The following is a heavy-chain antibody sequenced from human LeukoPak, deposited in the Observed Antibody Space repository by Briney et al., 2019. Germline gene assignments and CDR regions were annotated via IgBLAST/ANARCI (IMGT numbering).Heavy chain of an antibody. J-gene: IGHJ6*02. Sequence: PGGSLRLSCAASGFTFSSYAMSWVRQAPGKGLEWVSAISGSGGSTYYADSVKGRFTISRDNSKNTLYLQMNSLRAEDTAVYYCAKLVVPAAMTIYYYYGMDVWGQGTMVTVSS. CDR2: ISGSGGST. CDR3: AKLVVPAAMTIYYYYGMDV. V-gene: IGHV3-23*01. D-gene: IGHD2-2*01. CDR1: GFTFSSYA.